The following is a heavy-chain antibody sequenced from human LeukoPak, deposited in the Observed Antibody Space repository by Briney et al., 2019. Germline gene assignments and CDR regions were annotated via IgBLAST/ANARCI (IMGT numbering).Heavy chain of an antibody. CDR2: IRYDGSNK. CDR1: GFTFSSYG. CDR3: AKSQSPQWRRYDTYNDASDI. D-gene: IGHD1-1*01. V-gene: IGHV3-30*02. Sequence: PGGSLRLSCAASGFTFSSYGMHWVRQAPGKGLEWVAFIRYDGSNKYYADSVKGRFTISRDNSKNTLYLQMTSLRAEDTAIYYCAKSQSPQWRRYDTYNDASDIWGQGTMVTVSS. J-gene: IGHJ3*02.